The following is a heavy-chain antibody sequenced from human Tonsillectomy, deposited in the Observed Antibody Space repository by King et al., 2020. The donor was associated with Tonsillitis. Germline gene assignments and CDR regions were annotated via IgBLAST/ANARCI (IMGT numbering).Heavy chain of an antibody. CDR2: INHSGST. CDR3: ARDISRLRYFDL. D-gene: IGHD6-13*01. J-gene: IGHJ2*01. CDR1: GGSFSGYY. Sequence: VQLQQWGAGLLKPSETLSLTCAVYGGSFSGYYWSWIRQPPGKGLEWIGEINHSGSTNYNPSLKSRVTVSVDTSKNQFSLKLSSVTAADTAGYYCARDISRLRYFDLWGRGTLVTVSS. V-gene: IGHV4-34*01.